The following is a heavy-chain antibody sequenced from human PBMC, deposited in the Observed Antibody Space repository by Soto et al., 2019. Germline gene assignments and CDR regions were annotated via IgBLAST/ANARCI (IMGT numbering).Heavy chain of an antibody. Sequence: QVPLVQSGAEVKKPGSSVKVSCRTSGGTFSNYAISWVRQAPGQGLEWMGGIVPIFGTATYAQKFQGRVTITADESTSTAYMELSSLRSDDTAVYYCASPTGKLDYWGQGTLVTVSS. J-gene: IGHJ4*02. CDR3: ASPTGKLDY. D-gene: IGHD2-8*02. V-gene: IGHV1-69*01. CDR2: IVPIFGTA. CDR1: GGTFSNYA.